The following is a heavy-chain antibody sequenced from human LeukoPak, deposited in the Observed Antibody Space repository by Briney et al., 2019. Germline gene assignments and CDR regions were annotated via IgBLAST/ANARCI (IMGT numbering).Heavy chain of an antibody. CDR1: GYTFTSYG. J-gene: IGHJ6*02. V-gene: IGHV1-18*01. D-gene: IGHD4-17*01. CDR3: ARDGLGYGDYFFNYGMDV. CDR2: ISAYNGNT. Sequence: ASVKVSCKASGYTFTSYGISWVRQAPGQGLEWMGWISAYNGNTNYAQKLQGRVTMTTDTSTSTAYMELRSLRSDDTAVYYCARDGLGYGDYFFNYGMDVWGQGTTVNVSS.